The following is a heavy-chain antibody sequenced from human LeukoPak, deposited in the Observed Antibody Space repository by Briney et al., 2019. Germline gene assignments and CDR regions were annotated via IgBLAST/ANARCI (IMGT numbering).Heavy chain of an antibody. CDR2: IIPILGIA. CDR3: ARDGCSGGSCGNWFDP. D-gene: IGHD2-15*01. CDR1: GGTFSSYA. Sequence: ASVKLSCKASGGTFSSYAISWVRQAPGQGLEWMGRIIPILGIANYAQKFQGRVTITADKSTSTAYMELSSLRSEDTAVYYCARDGCSGGSCGNWFDPWGQGNLVTVSS. J-gene: IGHJ5*02. V-gene: IGHV1-69*04.